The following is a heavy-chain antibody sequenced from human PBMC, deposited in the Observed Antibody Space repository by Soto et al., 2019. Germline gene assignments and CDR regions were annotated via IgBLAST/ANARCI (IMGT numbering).Heavy chain of an antibody. V-gene: IGHV1-69*13. CDR1: GGTFNSYG. CDR2: IIPLFGTP. Sequence: SVKVSCKASGGTFNSYGISWVRQAPGQGLEWMGGIIPLFGTPNYAQKFQDRVTITADESTSTAYMELSSLRSEDTAVYYCARESHGENFDYWGQGTLVTVSS. CDR3: ARESHGENFDY. J-gene: IGHJ4*02. D-gene: IGHD3-10*01.